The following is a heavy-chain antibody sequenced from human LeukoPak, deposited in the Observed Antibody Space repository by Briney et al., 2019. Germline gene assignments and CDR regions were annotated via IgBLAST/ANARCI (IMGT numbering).Heavy chain of an antibody. V-gene: IGHV3-48*03. D-gene: IGHD4-11*01. J-gene: IGHJ3*02. Sequence: TGGSLRLSCAASGFTFSRYEMNWVRQAPGKGLEWVSYISGGGTTIFYADSVKGRFTISRDNAKNSLYLHMNSLSAEDTAVYFCATETENSNYDAFDIWGQGTLVTVSS. CDR1: GFTFSRYE. CDR2: ISGGGTTI. CDR3: ATETENSNYDAFDI.